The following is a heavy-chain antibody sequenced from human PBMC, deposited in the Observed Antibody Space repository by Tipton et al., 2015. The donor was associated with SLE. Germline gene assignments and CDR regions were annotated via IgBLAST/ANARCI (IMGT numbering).Heavy chain of an antibody. CDR3: GRQTKIGYWGGANWFDL. CDR2: IYTSGST. Sequence: TLSLTCTVSGGSISSTSYYWSWIRQPAGKGLEWIGRIYTSGSTNYSPSLKSRVTISVDTSKNQFSLKLSSVTAADTAVYYCGRQTKIGYWGGANWFDLWGQGTLVTVSS. J-gene: IGHJ5*02. V-gene: IGHV4-61*02. CDR1: GGSISSTSYY. D-gene: IGHD3-22*01.